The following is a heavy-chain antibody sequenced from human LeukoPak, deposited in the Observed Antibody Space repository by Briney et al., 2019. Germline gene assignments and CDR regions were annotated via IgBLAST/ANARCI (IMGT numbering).Heavy chain of an antibody. CDR1: GFTFSSYA. J-gene: IGHJ4*02. V-gene: IGHV3-23*01. Sequence: PGGSLRLSCAPSGFTFSSYAMGWVRQAPGKGLEWVSSISGSGGSTYYADSVKGRFTISRDNSKNTPYLQMNSLRAEDTAVYYCAKEFVGVDYWGQGTLVTVSS. D-gene: IGHD1-26*01. CDR3: AKEFVGVDY. CDR2: ISGSGGST.